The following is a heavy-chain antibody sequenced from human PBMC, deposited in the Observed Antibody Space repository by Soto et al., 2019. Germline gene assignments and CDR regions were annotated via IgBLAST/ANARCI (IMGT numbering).Heavy chain of an antibody. D-gene: IGHD3-10*01. CDR2: TSVDGGDR. Sequence: QVQLVESGGGLVTPGGSLTLSCVASGFPFRDYYMAWIRQTPGKGLEWVSYTSVDGGDRFYADSVKGRFTISRDNARKSLSLQMNSLRDEDTAVYYCARPNGESMRYYHGMDVWGQGTTVIVSS. CDR3: ARPNGESMRYYHGMDV. J-gene: IGHJ6*02. CDR1: GFPFRDYY. V-gene: IGHV3-11*01.